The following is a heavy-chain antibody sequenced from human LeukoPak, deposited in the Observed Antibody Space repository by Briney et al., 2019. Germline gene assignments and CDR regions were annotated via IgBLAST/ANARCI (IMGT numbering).Heavy chain of an antibody. V-gene: IGHV1-2*02. D-gene: IGHD1-26*01. Sequence: ASVKVSCKASGYTFTGYYMHWVRQAPGQGLEWMGWINPNSGGTNYAQKFQGRVTMTTDTSTSTAYMELRSLRSDDTAVYYCARRNSWELLVWGQGTLVTVSS. CDR1: GYTFTGYY. CDR2: INPNSGGT. J-gene: IGHJ4*02. CDR3: ARRNSWELLV.